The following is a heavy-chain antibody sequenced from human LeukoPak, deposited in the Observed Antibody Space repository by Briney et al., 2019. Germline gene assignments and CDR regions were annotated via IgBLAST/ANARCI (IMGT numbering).Heavy chain of an antibody. J-gene: IGHJ4*02. Sequence: ASVKVSCKASGYTFTNYGISWVRQAPGQGLEWVGWISAKNGKTNYAQKVQGRVTMTTDTSTTTAYMELRSLGSDDTAVYFCARDTEWEKNPDYSDSWGQGTLVTVSS. D-gene: IGHD1-26*01. V-gene: IGHV1-18*01. CDR1: GYTFTNYG. CDR2: ISAKNGKT. CDR3: ARDTEWEKNPDYSDS.